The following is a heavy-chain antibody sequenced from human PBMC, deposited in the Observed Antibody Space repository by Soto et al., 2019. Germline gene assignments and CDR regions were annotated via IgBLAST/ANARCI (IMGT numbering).Heavy chain of an antibody. D-gene: IGHD5-18*01. J-gene: IGHJ4*02. CDR1: GGTFGSQG. CDR3: ARGAMANFGY. Sequence: VASVKVSCKASGGTFGSQGIAWVRQAPGQGLEWMGGFIAMLGTPTYAKKVQGRATISADESLTSSYLELRSLRSEDTGVYFCARGAMANFGYWGQGTVVTVSS. CDR2: FIAMLGTP. V-gene: IGHV1-69*13.